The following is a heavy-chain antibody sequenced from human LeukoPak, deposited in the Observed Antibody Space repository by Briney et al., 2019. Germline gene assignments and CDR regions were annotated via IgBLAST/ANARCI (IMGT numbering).Heavy chain of an antibody. D-gene: IGHD5-12*01. V-gene: IGHV1-2*02. CDR3: ARDPWQRNWFDP. CDR1: GYTFTGND. J-gene: IGHJ5*02. CDR2: INPNSGGT. Sequence: EASVKVSCKASGYTFTGNDMHWVRQAPGQGLEWMGWINPNSGGTNYAQKFQGRVTMTRDTSISTAYMELSRLRSDDTAVYYCARDPWQRNWFDPWGQGTLVTVSS.